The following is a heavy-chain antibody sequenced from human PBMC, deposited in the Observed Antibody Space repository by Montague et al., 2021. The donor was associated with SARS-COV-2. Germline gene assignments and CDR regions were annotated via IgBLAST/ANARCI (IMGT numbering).Heavy chain of an antibody. CDR3: ARRAQWQLSWFFDL. Sequence: SETLSLTCTVSGGSISSGTYYWGWVRQPPGKGLEWIGTINDSGKTYYNPSLKSRVTISVDTSKNQFSLKLTSVTAADTAVYYCARRAQWQLSWFFDLWGRGTLVTVSS. CDR2: INDSGKT. J-gene: IGHJ2*01. CDR1: GGSISSGTYY. V-gene: IGHV4-39*01. D-gene: IGHD6-19*01.